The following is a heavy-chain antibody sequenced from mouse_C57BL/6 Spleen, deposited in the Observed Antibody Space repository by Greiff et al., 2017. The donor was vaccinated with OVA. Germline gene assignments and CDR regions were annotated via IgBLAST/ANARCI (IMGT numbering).Heavy chain of an antibody. CDR1: GFSFTSYG. J-gene: IGHJ2*01. CDR2: IWRGGST. Sequence: QVQLKESGPGLVQPSQSLSITCPVSGFSFTSYGVHWVRQSPGKGLEWLGVIWRGGSTAYNAAFITSLSISKDNSKRQLFFKRNSMQDDDTAIYYCTRNSGYGRYYFDYWGQGTTLTVSS. CDR3: TRNSGYGRYYFDY. D-gene: IGHD1-1*01. V-gene: IGHV2-2*01.